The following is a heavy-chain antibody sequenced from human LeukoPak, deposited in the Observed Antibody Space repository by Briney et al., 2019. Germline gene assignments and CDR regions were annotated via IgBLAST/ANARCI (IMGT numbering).Heavy chain of an antibody. J-gene: IGHJ5*02. V-gene: IGHV4-31*03. CDR3: ARGIVVVTAQNWFDP. Sequence: PSETLSLTCTVSGGSISSGGYYWSWIRQHPGKGLEWIGYIYYSGSTYYNPSLKSRVIISVDTSKNQFSLKLSSVTAADTAVYYCARGIVVVTAQNWFDPWGQGTLVTVSS. D-gene: IGHD2-21*02. CDR1: GGSISSGGYY. CDR2: IYYSGST.